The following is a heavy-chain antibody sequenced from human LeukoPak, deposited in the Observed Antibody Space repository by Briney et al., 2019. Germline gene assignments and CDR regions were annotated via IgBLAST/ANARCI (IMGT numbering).Heavy chain of an antibody. CDR2: INSDGSYT. CDR3: AREVGVTTCPFDY. CDR1: GFTFSSYG. D-gene: IGHD4-17*01. Sequence: GGTLRLSCAASGFTFSSYGMSWVRQAPGKGLVWVSRINSDGSYTSYADSVKGRFTISRDNAKNTLYLQMNSLTAEDTAVYYCAREVGVTTCPFDYWGQGTLVTVSS. J-gene: IGHJ4*02. V-gene: IGHV3-74*01.